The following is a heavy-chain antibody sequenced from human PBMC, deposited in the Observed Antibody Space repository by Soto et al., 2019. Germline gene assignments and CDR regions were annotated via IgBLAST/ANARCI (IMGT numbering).Heavy chain of an antibody. V-gene: IGHV3-30-3*01. D-gene: IGHD3-22*01. Sequence: QVQLVESVGGVLQPGRSMRLSCAASGFTFSSYAMHWVRHAPGKGLEWVAVISYDGSNKYYADSVQGRFTISRDNSKNTLYLQMNSLRAEDTAVYYCARAALGYYESRGDYYDRHNWFAPWGQGTLVTVAA. J-gene: IGHJ5*02. CDR2: ISYDGSNK. CDR1: GFTFSSYA. CDR3: ARAALGYYESRGDYYDRHNWFAP.